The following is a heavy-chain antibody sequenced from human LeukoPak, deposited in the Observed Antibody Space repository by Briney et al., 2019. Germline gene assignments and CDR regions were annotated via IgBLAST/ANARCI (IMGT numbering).Heavy chain of an antibody. D-gene: IGHD3-22*01. CDR3: AITYYYDSSGYYVAFDI. J-gene: IGHJ3*02. Sequence: ASVKVSCKASGYTFTGYYIHWLRQAPGQGLEWMGWMHPNSGGTEYAQKFQGRVTMTRDTSISTAYMELSRLRSDDTAVYYCAITYYYDSSGYYVAFDIWGQGTMVTVSS. V-gene: IGHV1-2*02. CDR1: GYTFTGYY. CDR2: MHPNSGGT.